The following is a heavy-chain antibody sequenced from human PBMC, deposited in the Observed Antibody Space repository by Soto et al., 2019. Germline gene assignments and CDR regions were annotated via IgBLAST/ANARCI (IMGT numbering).Heavy chain of an antibody. J-gene: IGHJ4*02. Sequence: PGGSLRLSCVPPGFTFTDYHMSWVPQGAGMGRELVSYGSSGGTYTKHAGSVTCPFSISRDNAKHSLYLQIISLRGEDTAIYYCAISGDNYCVLDYWGQGTPVTVSS. CDR3: AISGDNYCVLDY. V-gene: IGHV3-11*06. CDR2: GSSGGTYT. D-gene: IGHD3-10*02. CDR1: GFTFTDYH.